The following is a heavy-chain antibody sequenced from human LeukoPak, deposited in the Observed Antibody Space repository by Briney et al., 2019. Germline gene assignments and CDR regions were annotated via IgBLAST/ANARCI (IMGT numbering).Heavy chain of an antibody. Sequence: ASVEVSCKASGGTFISYAISWVRQAPGQGLEWMGGIIPIFGTANYAQKFQGRVTITADESTSTAYMELSSLRSDDTAVYYCARISGGSFYFDYWGQGTLVTVSS. CDR3: ARISGGSFYFDY. D-gene: IGHD2-15*01. CDR1: GGTFISYA. J-gene: IGHJ4*02. V-gene: IGHV1-69*01. CDR2: IIPIFGTA.